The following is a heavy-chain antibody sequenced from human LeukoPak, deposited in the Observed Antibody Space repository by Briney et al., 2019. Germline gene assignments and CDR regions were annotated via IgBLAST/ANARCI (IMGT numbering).Heavy chain of an antibody. V-gene: IGHV3-48*03. CDR3: ARVGGSYHYYFDY. CDR2: ISSSGSTI. CDR1: GFTFSSYE. J-gene: IGHJ4*02. D-gene: IGHD1-26*01. Sequence: GGSLRLSCAASGFTFSSYEMNWVRQAPGKGLERVSYISSSGSTIYYADSVKGRFTISRDNAKNSLYQQMNSLRAEDTAVYYCARVGGSYHYYFDYWGQGTLVTVSS.